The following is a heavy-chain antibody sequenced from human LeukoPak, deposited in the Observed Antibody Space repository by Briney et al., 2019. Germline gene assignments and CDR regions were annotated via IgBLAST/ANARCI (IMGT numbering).Heavy chain of an antibody. D-gene: IGHD1-26*01. CDR1: GGTFSSYA. V-gene: IGHV1-69*13. CDR2: IIPIFGTA. CDR3: ARHEEWELPMNDY. J-gene: IGHJ4*02. Sequence: PVKVSCKASGGTFSSYAISWVRQAPGQGLEWMGGIIPIFGTANYAQKFQGRVTITADESTSTAYMELSSLRSEDTAVYYCARHEEWELPMNDYWGQGTLVTVSS.